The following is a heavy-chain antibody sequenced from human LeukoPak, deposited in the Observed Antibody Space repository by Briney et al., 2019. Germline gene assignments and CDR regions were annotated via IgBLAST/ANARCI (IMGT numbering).Heavy chain of an antibody. D-gene: IGHD3-22*01. J-gene: IGHJ4*02. CDR1: GESFTDYH. CDR2: ISHDEGT. CDR3: ARGGDSSGYPLFDY. Sequence: SETLSLTCDMYGESFTDYHLSWTRQSPGKGLEWIGEISHDEGTNYNPSLRSRVTISLDMSQKQFSLKLTSVTAADTAVYYCARGGDSSGYPLFDYWGQGTLVTVSS. V-gene: IGHV4-34*01.